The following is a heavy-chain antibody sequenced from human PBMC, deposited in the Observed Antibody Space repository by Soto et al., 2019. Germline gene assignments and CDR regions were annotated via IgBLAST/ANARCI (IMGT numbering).Heavy chain of an antibody. CDR2: IDHSGST. CDR3: AREGVGVHYYYYGMDV. V-gene: IGHV4-34*01. D-gene: IGHD1-26*01. CDR1: APSFTAFY. J-gene: IGHJ6*02. Sequence: QTLSPTCPVYAPSFTAFYWSWISQPPGKGLEWIGEIDHSGSTNYNTSLKDRVTISVDKSKNQFSLKLSFVTAADTAVYYCAREGVGVHYYYYGMDVWGQGTTVTVSS.